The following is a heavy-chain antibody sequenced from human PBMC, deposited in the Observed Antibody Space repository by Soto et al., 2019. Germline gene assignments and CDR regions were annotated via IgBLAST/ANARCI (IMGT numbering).Heavy chain of an antibody. CDR3: ASPLCFGDLYPGNGMDV. J-gene: IGHJ6*02. CDR2: ISSSGSTI. Sequence: GGSLRLSCAASGFTFSDYYMSWIRQAPGKGLEWVSYISSSGSTIYYADSVKGRFTISRDNAKNSLYLQMNSLRAEDTAVYYCASPLCFGDLYPGNGMDVCGQGTTVTVSS. V-gene: IGHV3-11*01. D-gene: IGHD3-10*01. CDR1: GFTFSDYY.